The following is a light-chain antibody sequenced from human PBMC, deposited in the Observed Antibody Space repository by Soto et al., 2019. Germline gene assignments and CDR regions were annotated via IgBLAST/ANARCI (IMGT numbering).Light chain of an antibody. CDR1: QSVSSY. V-gene: IGKV3-11*01. CDR3: QQRSNWLWT. Sequence: EIVLTQSPATLSLSPGERATLSCRASQSVSSYLAWYQQKPGQAPRLLIYDASNRATGIPARFSSSGSGTDFTLIISSLDPEDFAVYYCQQRSNWLWTFGQGTKVDIK. J-gene: IGKJ1*01. CDR2: DAS.